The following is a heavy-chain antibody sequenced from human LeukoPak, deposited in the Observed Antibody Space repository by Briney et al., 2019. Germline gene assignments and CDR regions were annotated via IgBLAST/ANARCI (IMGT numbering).Heavy chain of an antibody. CDR2: IIPILGIA. J-gene: IGHJ4*02. D-gene: IGHD3-16*01. Sequence: ASVKVSCKASGGTFSSYAISWVRQAPAQGLEWMGRIIPILGIANYAQKFQGRVTITADKSTSTAYMELSSLRSEDTAVYYCARDMTLGYWGQGTLVTVSS. CDR1: GGTFSSYA. V-gene: IGHV1-69*04. CDR3: ARDMTLGY.